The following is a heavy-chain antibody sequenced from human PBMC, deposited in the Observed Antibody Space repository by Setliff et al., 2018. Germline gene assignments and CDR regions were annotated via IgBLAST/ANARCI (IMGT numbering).Heavy chain of an antibody. J-gene: IGHJ5*02. Sequence: SVKVSCKASGGSFSNYAIIWVRQAPGQGPEWMGGIIPIYGSTNNAEKFQGRVTFSADESMSTVYMELSSLTSADTALYYCVRDALYDSNDRNSYYGNWLDPWGQGTLVTVSS. CDR3: VRDALYDSNDRNSYYGNWLDP. CDR1: GGSFSNYA. D-gene: IGHD3-22*01. V-gene: IGHV1-69*13. CDR2: IIPIYGST.